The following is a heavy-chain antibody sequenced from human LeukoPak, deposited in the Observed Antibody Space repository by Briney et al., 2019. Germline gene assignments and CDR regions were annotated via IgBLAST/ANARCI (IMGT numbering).Heavy chain of an antibody. V-gene: IGHV1-69*05. CDR1: GGTFSSYA. CDR2: IIPIFGTA. D-gene: IGHD2-2*01. CDR3: ASGEYQLLPFDY. J-gene: IGHJ4*02. Sequence: SVKVSCKASGGTFSSYAISWVRQAPGQGLEWMGGIIPIFGTANYAQKFQGRVTITTDESTSTAYMELSSLRSEDTAVYYCASGEYQLLPFDYWGQGTLVTVSS.